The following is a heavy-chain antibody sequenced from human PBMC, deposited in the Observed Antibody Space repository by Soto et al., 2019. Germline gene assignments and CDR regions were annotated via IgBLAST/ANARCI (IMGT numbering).Heavy chain of an antibody. D-gene: IGHD3-22*01. Sequence: VNHAQPHTLACPFSVLPLNTSRVGVAWVRQPPGKALEWLALIYWDDDKRFSPSLETRLTITKDTSKNHVVLTMTNMDPVDTGTYYCAHRPGFSMRCDWWGQGALVNLS. CDR1: VLPLNTSRVG. V-gene: IGHV2-5*02. CDR2: IYWDDDK. CDR3: AHRPGFSMRCDW. J-gene: IGHJ4*02.